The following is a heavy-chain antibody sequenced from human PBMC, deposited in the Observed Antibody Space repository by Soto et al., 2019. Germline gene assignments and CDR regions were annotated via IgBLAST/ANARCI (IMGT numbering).Heavy chain of an antibody. CDR2: IWIDGSEE. Sequence: QVQLVESGGGAVQPGKSLRLSCAASGFTVSSYVMHWVRQTPGKGLEWVALIWIDGSEEYYADSVNGRFTISRDNSKNTLYLQMHSLRAEDTAVYYWARDSRGSGTFDYWGQGTLVTVSS. J-gene: IGHJ4*02. V-gene: IGHV3-33*01. CDR3: ARDSRGSGTFDY. CDR1: GFTVSSYV. D-gene: IGHD3-10*01.